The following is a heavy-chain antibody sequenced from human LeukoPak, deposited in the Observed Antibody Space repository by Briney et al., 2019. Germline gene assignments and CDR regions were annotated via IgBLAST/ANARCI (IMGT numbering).Heavy chain of an antibody. D-gene: IGHD5-18*01. CDR2: ISSDGSST. J-gene: IGHJ4*02. CDR3: ARDRPGNTAIDY. Sequence: GGSLRLSCAASGFTFSSYWMHWVRQAPGKGLVWVSRISSDGSSTSYADSVKGRFTISRDNAKNTLYLQMNSLRAEDTAVYYCARDRPGNTAIDYWGQGTLVTVSS. V-gene: IGHV3-74*01. CDR1: GFTFSSYW.